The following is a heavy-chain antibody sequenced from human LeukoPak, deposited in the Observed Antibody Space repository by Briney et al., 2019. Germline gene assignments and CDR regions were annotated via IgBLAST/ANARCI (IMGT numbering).Heavy chain of an antibody. CDR1: GFTFDDYG. CDR2: INWNGGTT. CDR3: GREGIAVAGTDY. Sequence: PGGSLRLSCAASGFTFDDYGMSWVRQAPGKGLEWVSGINWNGGTTGYADSVKGRFTISRDNAKNSLYLQMNSLRAEDTALYYCGREGIAVAGTDYWSQGTLVTVSS. D-gene: IGHD6-19*01. V-gene: IGHV3-20*04. J-gene: IGHJ4*02.